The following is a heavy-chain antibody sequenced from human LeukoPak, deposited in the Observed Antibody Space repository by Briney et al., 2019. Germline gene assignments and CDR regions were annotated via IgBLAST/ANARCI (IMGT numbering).Heavy chain of an antibody. CDR2: LNQDGSDK. CDR1: GLTAGQHW. V-gene: IGHV3-7*03. Sequence: PGGSLRLSCVVSGLTAGQHWMSWVRQAPGKGLEWVANLNQDGSDKYYEESVKGRFTISRDNAKNSLFLQMNSLRVEDTAVYYCAKGSGSSGYYGDYWGQGTLVTVSS. CDR3: AKGSGSSGYYGDY. J-gene: IGHJ4*02. D-gene: IGHD3-22*01.